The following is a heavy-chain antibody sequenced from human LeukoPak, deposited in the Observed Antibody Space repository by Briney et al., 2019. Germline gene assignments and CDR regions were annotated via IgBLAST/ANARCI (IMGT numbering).Heavy chain of an antibody. D-gene: IGHD2-21*02. CDR3: AKTLWGLTLLSSDH. Sequence: GGSLRLSCAVSGFTFSSYGMHWVRQAPGKGLEWVAVISYDGSNKYYADSVKGRFTIYRDNSKNTLYLHMNSLRAEDTAVYYCAKTLWGLTLLSSDHWGQGTLVTVSS. CDR1: GFTFSSYG. V-gene: IGHV3-30*18. CDR2: ISYDGSNK. J-gene: IGHJ4*02.